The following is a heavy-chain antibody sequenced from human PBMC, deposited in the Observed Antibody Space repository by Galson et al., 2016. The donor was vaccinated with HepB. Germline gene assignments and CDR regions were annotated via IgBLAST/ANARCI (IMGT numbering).Heavy chain of an antibody. CDR2: IAWDDDK. CDR1: GFSLSTSGMC. Sequence: PALVKPTQTLTLTCTVSGFSLSTSGMCVSWIRQPPGKALEWLALIAWDDDKYYSTSLKTRLTISKDTSKNQVVLTMTNMDPVDTATYYCARSLRYDSSGYSPAGNYYYGMDVWGQGTTVTVSS. J-gene: IGHJ6*02. CDR3: ARSLRYDSSGYSPAGNYYYGMDV. D-gene: IGHD3-22*01. V-gene: IGHV2-70*01.